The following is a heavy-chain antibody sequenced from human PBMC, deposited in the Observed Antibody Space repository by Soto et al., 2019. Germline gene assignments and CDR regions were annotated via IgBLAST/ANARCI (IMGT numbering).Heavy chain of an antibody. Sequence: QVQLVESGGGVVQPGRSLRLSCAASGFTFSSYGMHWVRQAPGKGLEWVAVIWYDGSNKYYADSVKGRFTISRDNSKNTLYPQMNSLRAEDTAVYYCARDESQPCGDCPIDYWGQGTLVTVSS. CDR3: ARDESQPCGDCPIDY. CDR2: IWYDGSNK. D-gene: IGHD2-21*02. CDR1: GFTFSSYG. V-gene: IGHV3-33*01. J-gene: IGHJ4*02.